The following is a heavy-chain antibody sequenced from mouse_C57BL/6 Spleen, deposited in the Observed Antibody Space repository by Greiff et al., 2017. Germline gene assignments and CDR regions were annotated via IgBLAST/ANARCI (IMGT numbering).Heavy chain of an antibody. CDR3: ARLGYGVGAMDY. V-gene: IGHV1-53*01. CDR2: INPSNGGT. J-gene: IGHJ4*01. Sequence: QVQLQQSGTELVKPGASVKLSCKASGYTFTSYWMHWVKQRPGQGLEWIGNINPSNGGTNYNEKFKSKATLTVDKSSSTAYMQLSSLTSEDSAVYYCARLGYGVGAMDYWGQGTSVTVSS. CDR1: GYTFTSYW. D-gene: IGHD1-2*01.